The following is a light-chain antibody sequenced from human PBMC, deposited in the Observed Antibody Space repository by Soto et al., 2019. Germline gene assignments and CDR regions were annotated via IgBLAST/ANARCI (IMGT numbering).Light chain of an antibody. CDR2: EVS. CDR1: SSDVGGYNY. J-gene: IGLJ3*02. CDR3: SSFRSGSTWV. Sequence: QSALTQPASVSGSPGQSITISCTGTSSDVGGYNYVSWYQQHPGKAPKLMIYEVSNRPSGVSNRFSGSKSGNTASLTISGLQAEVEADYYCSSFRSGSTWVFGGGTKLTVL. V-gene: IGLV2-14*01.